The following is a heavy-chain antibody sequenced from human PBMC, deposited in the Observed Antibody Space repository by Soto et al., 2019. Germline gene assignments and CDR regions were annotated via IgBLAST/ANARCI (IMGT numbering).Heavy chain of an antibody. CDR3: AGAVFFSGGSCYSSGWYYYYYVDV. V-gene: IGHV1-69*02. D-gene: IGHD2-15*01. CDR2: IIPILGIA. Sequence: ASVKVSCKASGGTFSSYTISWVRQAPGQGLEWMGRIIPILGIANYAQKFQGRVTITADKSTSTAYMELSSLRSEDTAVYYCAGAVFFSGGSCYSSGWYYYYYVDVWGKGTTVTVSS. CDR1: GGTFSSYT. J-gene: IGHJ6*03.